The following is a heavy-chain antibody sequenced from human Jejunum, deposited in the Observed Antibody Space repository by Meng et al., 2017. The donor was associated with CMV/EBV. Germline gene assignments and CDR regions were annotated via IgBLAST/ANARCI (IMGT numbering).Heavy chain of an antibody. CDR3: ARGVVTMIRYYFDY. D-gene: IGHD3-22*01. J-gene: IGHJ4*02. CDR1: SPFTSYG. V-gene: IGHV1-18*01. CDR2: ISPYNGNT. Sequence: SPFTSYGISWVRQAPGQGLEWMGWISPYNGNTHYVQKLQGRVTMTTDTSTSTAYMELRSLRSDDTAVYYCARGVVTMIRYYFDYWGQGTLVTVSS.